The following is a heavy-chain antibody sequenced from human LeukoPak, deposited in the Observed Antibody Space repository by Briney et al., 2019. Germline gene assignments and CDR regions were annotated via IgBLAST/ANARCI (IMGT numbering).Heavy chain of an antibody. J-gene: IGHJ5*02. Sequence: GASVKVSCKASGYTFTSYCMHWVRQAPGQGLEWMGIINPSGGSTSYAQKFQGRVTITRNTSISTAYMELSSLRSEDTAVYYCAIGEDYGDYVTWFDPWGQGTLVTVSS. D-gene: IGHD4-17*01. V-gene: IGHV1-46*01. CDR2: INPSGGST. CDR3: AIGEDYGDYVTWFDP. CDR1: GYTFTSYC.